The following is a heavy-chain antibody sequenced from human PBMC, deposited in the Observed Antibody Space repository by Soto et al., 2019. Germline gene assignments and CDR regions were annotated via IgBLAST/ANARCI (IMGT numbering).Heavy chain of an antibody. V-gene: IGHV4-34*01. CDR3: ARDLGNYYYAMDV. CDR2: INHSGST. CDR1: GGSFSGYY. Sequence: SETLSLTCAASGGSFSGYYWSWIRQPPGKGLEWIGEINHSGSTKYNPSLKSRVTISADASKSQFSLKLSSVTAADTAVYFCARDLGNYYYAMDVWGQGTTVTVSS. J-gene: IGHJ6*02.